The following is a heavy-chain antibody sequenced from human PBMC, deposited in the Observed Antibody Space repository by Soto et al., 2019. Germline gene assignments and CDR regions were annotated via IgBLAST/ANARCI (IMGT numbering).Heavy chain of an antibody. J-gene: IGHJ5*01. CDR2: ISYDGSNK. CDR1: GFTFSSYA. D-gene: IGHD3-22*01. Sequence: PGGSLRFSCAASGFTFSSYAMHWVRQAPGKGLEWVAVISYDGSNKYYADSVKGRFTISRDNSKNTLYLQMNSLRAEDTAVYYCARESYDSSGYYLNWFDPWGQGTLVTVSS. CDR3: ARESYDSSGYYLNWFDP. V-gene: IGHV3-30-3*01.